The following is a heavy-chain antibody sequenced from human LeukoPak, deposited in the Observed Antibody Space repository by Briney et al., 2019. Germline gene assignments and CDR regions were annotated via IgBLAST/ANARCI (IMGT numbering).Heavy chain of an antibody. D-gene: IGHD4-17*01. V-gene: IGHV4-34*01. CDR1: GGSFSGYY. CDR3: ARSRHDYGDYRWFDP. J-gene: IGHJ5*02. Sequence: KPSETLSLTCAVYGGSFSGYYWSWIRQPPGKGLEWIGEINHSGSTNYNPSLKSRVTISVDTSKNQFSLKLSSVTAADTAVYYCARSRHDYGDYRWFDPWGQGTLVTVSS. CDR2: INHSGST.